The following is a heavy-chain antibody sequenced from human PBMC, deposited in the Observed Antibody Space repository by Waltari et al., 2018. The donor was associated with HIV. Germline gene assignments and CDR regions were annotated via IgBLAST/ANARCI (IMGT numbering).Heavy chain of an antibody. V-gene: IGHV3-21*01. CDR2: ISSSSSYI. J-gene: IGHJ6*02. D-gene: IGHD3-10*01. CDR3: ARKQIPGNEPAGGYYYGMDV. Sequence: EVQLVESGGGLVTPGGSLRLSCAASGLTSSSYSMNWVRQAPGKGLEWVSAISSSSSYIYYAGSVKGRFTISRDNAKNSLYLQMNSLRAEDTAVYYCARKQIPGNEPAGGYYYGMDVWGQGTTVTVSS. CDR1: GLTSSSYS.